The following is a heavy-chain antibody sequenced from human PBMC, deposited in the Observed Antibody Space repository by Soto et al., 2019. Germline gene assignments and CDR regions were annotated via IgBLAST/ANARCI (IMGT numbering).Heavy chain of an antibody. Sequence: EVLLVESGGGLVQPGGSLRLSCAASGFTVSSNYMSWVRQAPGKGLEWVSVIYSGGGTYYADSVKGRFTISGHNSKNPLYLQMNSLRPEDTAVYYCAGASYGSGSGVAWGQGTLVTVSS. J-gene: IGHJ5*02. CDR2: IYSGGGT. CDR1: GFTVSSNY. V-gene: IGHV3-53*04. D-gene: IGHD3-10*01. CDR3: AGASYGSGSGVA.